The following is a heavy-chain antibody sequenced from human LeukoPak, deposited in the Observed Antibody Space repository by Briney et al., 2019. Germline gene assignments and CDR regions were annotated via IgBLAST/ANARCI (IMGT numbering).Heavy chain of an antibody. CDR2: IGTDGTDT. V-gene: IGHV3-74*01. D-gene: IGHD2/OR15-2a*01. CDR3: AKDRSTNSGGYFDY. Sequence: GGSLRLSCAVSGFTFNTYFMHWVRQSPGKGLVWVSHIGTDGTDTAYADSVKGRFTISRDNAKDTLYLQMNSLRAEDTAVYYCAKDRSTNSGGYFDYWGQGTLVTVSS. CDR1: GFTFNTYF. J-gene: IGHJ4*02.